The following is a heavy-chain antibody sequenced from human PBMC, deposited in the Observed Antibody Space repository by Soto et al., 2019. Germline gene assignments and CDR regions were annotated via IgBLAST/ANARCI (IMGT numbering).Heavy chain of an antibody. Sequence: SVKVSCKASGGTFSSYAISWVRQAPGQGLEWMGGIIPIFGAANYAQKFQGRVTITADESTSTAYMELSSLRSEDTAVYYCARGFSLDAGYYYGMDVWGQGTTVTVSS. CDR1: GGTFSSYA. V-gene: IGHV1-69*13. CDR2: IIPIFGAA. CDR3: ARGFSLDAGYYYGMDV. D-gene: IGHD3-16*01. J-gene: IGHJ6*02.